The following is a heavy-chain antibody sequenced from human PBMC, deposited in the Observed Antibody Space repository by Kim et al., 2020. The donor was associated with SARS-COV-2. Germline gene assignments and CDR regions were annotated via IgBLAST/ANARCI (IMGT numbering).Heavy chain of an antibody. CDR2: IYYSGST. CDR1: GGSISSYY. V-gene: IGHV4-59*01. Sequence: SETLSLTCTVSGGSISSYYWSWIRQPPGKGLEWIGYIYYSGSTNYNPSLKSRVTISVDTSKNQFSLKLSSVTAADTAVYYCARGGHYYDTQDAFDIWGQGTMVTVSS. D-gene: IGHD3-22*01. CDR3: ARGGHYYDTQDAFDI. J-gene: IGHJ3*02.